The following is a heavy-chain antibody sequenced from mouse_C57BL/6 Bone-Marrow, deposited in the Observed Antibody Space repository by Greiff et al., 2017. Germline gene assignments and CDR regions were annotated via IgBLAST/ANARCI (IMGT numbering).Heavy chain of an antibody. CDR1: GYTFTSYW. D-gene: IGHD1-1*01. Sequence: QVQLQQSGAELAKPGASVKLSCKASGYTFTSYWMHWVKQRPGQGLEWIGYINPSSGYTKYNQKFKDKATLTADKSSSTAYMQLSSLTYEDSAVYSCACVYYPAWLAYWGQGTLVTVSA. CDR3: ACVYYPAWLAY. J-gene: IGHJ3*01. CDR2: INPSSGYT. V-gene: IGHV1-7*01.